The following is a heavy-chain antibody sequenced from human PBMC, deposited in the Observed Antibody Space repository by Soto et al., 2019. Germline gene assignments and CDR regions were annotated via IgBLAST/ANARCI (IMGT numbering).Heavy chain of an antibody. CDR2: VSTNDDRA. D-gene: IGHD3-22*01. V-gene: IGHV1-18*01. CDR1: GYIFTAYG. J-gene: IGHJ4*02. Sequence: ASVKVSCKTSGYIFTAYGLAWLRQAPGQRPEWMGWVSTNDDRANYAQKFQGRVTMTTDRSTTTTSMELRSLRPDDTAVYYCARELNTESSAYYSFAFWGQGTLVPVSS. CDR3: ARELNTESSAYYSFAF.